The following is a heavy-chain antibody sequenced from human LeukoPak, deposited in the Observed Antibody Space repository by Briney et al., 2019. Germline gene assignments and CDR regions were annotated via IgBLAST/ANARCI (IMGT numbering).Heavy chain of an antibody. V-gene: IGHV3-23*01. J-gene: IGHJ4*02. CDR1: GFTYSRYA. CDR2: ISGSGGST. Sequence: GGSLRLSCAASGFTYSRYAMSWVRQAPGKGLEWVSAISGSGGSTYYADSVKGRFTISRDNSKNTLYLQMNSLRAEDTAVYYCAKDSGAYYYDSSGYFWGQGTLVTVSS. CDR3: AKDSGAYYYDSSGYF. D-gene: IGHD3-22*01.